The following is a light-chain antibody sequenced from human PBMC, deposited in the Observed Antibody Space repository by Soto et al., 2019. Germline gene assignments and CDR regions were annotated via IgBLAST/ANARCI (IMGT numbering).Light chain of an antibody. CDR2: DAS. CDR3: QQSYSRPRT. J-gene: IGKJ1*01. V-gene: IGKV1-39*01. Sequence: DIQMTQSPSSLSASVGDRVTITCRASQSINRFLNWYQQKPGKGPNLLIYDASTLQSGVPLRFSGSGSGTDFTLTISSLQPEDFATYFCQQSYSRPRTFGQGTKVDIK. CDR1: QSINRF.